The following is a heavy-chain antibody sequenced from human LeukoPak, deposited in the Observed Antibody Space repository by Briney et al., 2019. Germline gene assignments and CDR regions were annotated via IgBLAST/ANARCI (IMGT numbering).Heavy chain of an antibody. J-gene: IGHJ4*02. CDR2: IYYSGST. Sequence: SETLSLTCTVSGGSISSSSYYWGWIRQPPGKGLEWIGSIYYSGSTYYNPSLKSRVTISVDTSKNQFSLKLSSVTAADTAVYYCASTKAALVWAAPYYFDYWGQGTLVTVSS. CDR3: ASTKAALVWAAPYYFDY. V-gene: IGHV4-39*07. CDR1: GGSISSSSYY. D-gene: IGHD5-18*01.